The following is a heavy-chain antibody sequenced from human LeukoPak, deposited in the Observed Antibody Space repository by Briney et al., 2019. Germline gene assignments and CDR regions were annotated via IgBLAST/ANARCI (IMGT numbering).Heavy chain of an antibody. J-gene: IGHJ4*02. CDR2: ISYDGSNK. Sequence: GRSLRLSCAASGFTFSSYAMHWVRQAPGKGLEWVAVISYDGSNKYYADSVKGRFTISRDNSKNTLYLQMNSLRAEDTAVYYCARDRAGYYPSYFDYWGQGTLVTVSS. V-gene: IGHV3-30-3*01. CDR3: ARDRAGYYPSYFDY. CDR1: GFTFSSYA. D-gene: IGHD3-22*01.